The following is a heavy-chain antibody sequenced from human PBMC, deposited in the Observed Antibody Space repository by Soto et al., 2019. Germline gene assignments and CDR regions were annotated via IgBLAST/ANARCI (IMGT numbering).Heavy chain of an antibody. CDR1: GGSISSSSYY. D-gene: IGHD3-3*01. Sequence: SETLSLTCTVSGGSISSSSYYWGWIRQPPGKGLEWIGSIYYSGSTYYNPSLKSRVTISVDTSKNQFSLKLSSVTAADTAVYYCARQNPYLDYYYYYYYMDVWGKGTTVTVSS. CDR2: IYYSGST. J-gene: IGHJ6*03. V-gene: IGHV4-39*01. CDR3: ARQNPYLDYYYYYYYMDV.